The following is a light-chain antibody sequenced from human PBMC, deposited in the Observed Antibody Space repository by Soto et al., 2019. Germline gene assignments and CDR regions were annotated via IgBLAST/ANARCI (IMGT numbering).Light chain of an antibody. CDR2: DTS. Sequence: PGEGATLSCRASQSATGTNLAWYQQRAGQAPRLLIYDTSTRATGVPTRFSGSGSGTDFTLTITSLRPEDFATYWCQQSYNTPVTFGQGTRLEIK. V-gene: IGKV3D-7*01. J-gene: IGKJ5*01. CDR3: QQSYNTPVT. CDR1: QSATGTN.